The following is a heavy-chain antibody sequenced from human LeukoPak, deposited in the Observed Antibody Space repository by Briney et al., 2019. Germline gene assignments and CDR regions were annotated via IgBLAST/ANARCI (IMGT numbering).Heavy chain of an antibody. J-gene: IGHJ6*03. Sequence: PGGSLRLSCAASGFTFSSYAMTWVRQAPGKGLQWVSAVSGSGAHTYYADSVKGRFTISRDNSRDTLYLQMNSLRAEDTAIYICAKGGVFNRDSSGYYYYYYYMDVWGKGTTVTISS. CDR1: GFTFSSYA. V-gene: IGHV3-23*01. CDR2: VSGSGAHT. D-gene: IGHD3-22*01. CDR3: AKGGVFNRDSSGYYYYYYYMDV.